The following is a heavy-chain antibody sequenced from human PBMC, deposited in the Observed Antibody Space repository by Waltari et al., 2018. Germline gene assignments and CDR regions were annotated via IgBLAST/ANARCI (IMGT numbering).Heavy chain of an antibody. D-gene: IGHD2-8*01. CDR1: CFRLSGHD. V-gene: IGHV3-13*01. J-gene: IGHJ3*02. CDR2: IGSGGDT. Sequence: EVQLVASGGGLVQPGGSLSLACAASCFRLSGHDMHWVRQVPGKGLEWVSGIGSGGDTYYPGSVKGRFTISRENAKNSLYLQMNSLRAGDMAVYYCARVENNGFDIWGQGTMVTVSS. CDR3: ARVENNGFDI.